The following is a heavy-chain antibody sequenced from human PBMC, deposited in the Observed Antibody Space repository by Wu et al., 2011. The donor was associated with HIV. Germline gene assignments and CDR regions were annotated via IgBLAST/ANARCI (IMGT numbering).Heavy chain of an antibody. CDR2: IIPILGTT. V-gene: IGHV1-69*14. D-gene: IGHD3-10*01. J-gene: IGHJ4*02. CDR1: GGTFTSYA. CDR3: ARGGTGGRDILWFGELNY. Sequence: QVQLVQSGAEVRKPGSSVKVSCKASGGTFTSYAISWVRQAPGQGLEWMGGIIPILGTTNYAQKFQDKVAITADKFTSTVYMELSSLRSEDTAVYYCARGGTGGRDILWFGELNYWGQGTLVTVSS.